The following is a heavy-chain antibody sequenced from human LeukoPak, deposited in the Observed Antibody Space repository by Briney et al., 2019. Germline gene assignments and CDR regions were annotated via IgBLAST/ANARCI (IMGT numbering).Heavy chain of an antibody. CDR2: IYYSGST. V-gene: IGHV4-31*03. J-gene: IGHJ3*02. D-gene: IGHD2-21*02. CDR1: GGSIGSGGYY. Sequence: SETLSLTCTVSGGSIGSGGYYWSWIRQHPGKGLEWIGYIYYSGSTYYNPSLKSRVTISVDTSKNQFSLKLSSVTAADTAVYYCAREYCGGDCYSGAFDIWGQGTMVTVSS. CDR3: AREYCGGDCYSGAFDI.